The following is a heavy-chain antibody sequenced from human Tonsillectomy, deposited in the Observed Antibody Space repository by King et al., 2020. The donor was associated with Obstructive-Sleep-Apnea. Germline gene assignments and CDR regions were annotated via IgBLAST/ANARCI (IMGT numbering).Heavy chain of an antibody. CDR2: INPNSGGT. V-gene: IGHV1-2*02. CDR1: GYTFTGYY. CDR3: ATVAVATATFYFDY. J-gene: IGHJ4*02. Sequence: FQLVQSGAEVKKPGASVKVSCKASGYTFTGYYIHRVRHAPGHGLDWMGGINPNSGGTKYAQKFQGRVTMTRGTSISTAYMEMSRLRSDDTAVYYCATVAVATATFYFDYWGQGTLVTVSS. D-gene: IGHD2/OR15-2a*01.